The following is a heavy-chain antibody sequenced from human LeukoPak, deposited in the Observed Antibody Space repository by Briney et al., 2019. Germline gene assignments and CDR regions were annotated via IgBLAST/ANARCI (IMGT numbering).Heavy chain of an antibody. CDR2: ISYDGTEK. J-gene: IGHJ6*03. CDR3: ARVRGFPDYMDV. CDR1: GFTFSIYA. Sequence: GGSLRLSCAASGFTFSIYAMHWVRQAPGKGLEWVTFISYDGTEKYYADSVKGRFTISRDNSKNTLYLQMNSLRAEDTAVYYCARVRGFPDYMDVWGKGTTVTVSS. D-gene: IGHD2-15*01. V-gene: IGHV3-30*04.